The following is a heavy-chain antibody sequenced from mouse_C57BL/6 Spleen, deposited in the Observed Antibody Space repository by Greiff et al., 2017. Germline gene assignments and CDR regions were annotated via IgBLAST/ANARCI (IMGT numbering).Heavy chain of an antibody. CDR3: ASGKTGGGCAY. J-gene: IGHJ3*01. CDR1: GYTFTSYW. CDR2: IDPSDSYT. V-gene: IGHV1-50*01. Sequence: QVQLQQPGAELVKPGASVKLSCKASGYTFTSYWMQWVKQRPGQGLEWIGEIDPSDSYTNYNQKFKGKATLTVDTSSSPAYMQLSSLTSEDSAVYYCASGKTGGGCAYWGQGTLVTVSA. D-gene: IGHD4-1*01.